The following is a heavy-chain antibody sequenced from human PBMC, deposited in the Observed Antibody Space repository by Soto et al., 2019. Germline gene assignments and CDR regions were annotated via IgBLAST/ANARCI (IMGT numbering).Heavy chain of an antibody. D-gene: IGHD2-21*02. V-gene: IGHV4-39*01. CDR1: GESISSSSYY. CDR3: ARQRTTVVTQAYFDH. Sequence: SETLSLTCIVSGESISSSSYYWGWIRQPPGKGLEWIGSIYYSGRTYYNPSFKSRVTISIDTSKNQFSLKLSSVTATDTAAYYCARQRTTVVTQAYFDHWGQGALVTVSS. CDR2: IYYSGRT. J-gene: IGHJ4*02.